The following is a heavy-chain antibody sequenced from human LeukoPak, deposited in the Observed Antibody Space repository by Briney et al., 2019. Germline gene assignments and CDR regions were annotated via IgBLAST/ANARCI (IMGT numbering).Heavy chain of an antibody. CDR2: IYWDDDK. J-gene: IGHJ1*01. CDR3: AHSSYYDSSGSAEYFQH. V-gene: IGHV2-5*02. CDR1: GFSLSTSGVG. D-gene: IGHD3-22*01. Sequence: SGPMLVKPTQTLTLTCTFSGFSLSTSGVGVGWIRQPPGKALEWLALIYWDDDKRYSPSLKSRLTITKDTSKNQVVLTMTNMDPVDTATYYCAHSSYYDSSGSAEYFQHWGQGTLVTVSS.